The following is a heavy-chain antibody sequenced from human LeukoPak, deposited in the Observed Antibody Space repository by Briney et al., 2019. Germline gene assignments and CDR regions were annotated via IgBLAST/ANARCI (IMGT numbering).Heavy chain of an antibody. Sequence: GGSLRLSCAASGFTFSSYAMSWVRQAPGKGLEWVSAISGSGGSTYYADSVKGRFTISRDNSKNTLYLQMNSLRSEDTAVYYCARENTYYYDSSIPRMPQDWFDPWGQGTLVTVSS. J-gene: IGHJ5*02. D-gene: IGHD3-22*01. V-gene: IGHV3-23*01. CDR2: ISGSGGST. CDR3: ARENTYYYDSSIPRMPQDWFDP. CDR1: GFTFSSYA.